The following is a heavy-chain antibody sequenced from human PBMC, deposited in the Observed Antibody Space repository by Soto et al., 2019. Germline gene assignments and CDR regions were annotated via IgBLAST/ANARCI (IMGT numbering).Heavy chain of an antibody. CDR1: GDSVSSNSAA. Sequence: QTLSLTCAISGDSVSSNSAAWNWIRQSPSRGLEWLGRTYYRSKWYNDYAVSVKSRITINPDTSKNQFSLQLNSVTPEDTAVYYCARAGSSTTSILSYYYYYGMDVWGQGTTVTV. D-gene: IGHD2-2*01. CDR3: ARAGSSTTSILSYYYYYGMDV. V-gene: IGHV6-1*01. J-gene: IGHJ6*02. CDR2: TYYRSKWYN.